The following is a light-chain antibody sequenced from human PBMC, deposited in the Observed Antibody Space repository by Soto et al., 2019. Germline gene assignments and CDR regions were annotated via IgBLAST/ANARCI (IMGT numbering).Light chain of an antibody. Sequence: QLVLTQSSSASASLGSSVKLTCTLSSGHSSYIIAWHQQQPGKAPRYLMKLEGSGSYNKGSGVPDRFSGSSSGADRYLTISNLRFEDEANYYCETWDSTTRVFGGGTKLTVL. CDR3: ETWDSTTRV. V-gene: IGLV4-60*02. CDR1: SGHSSYI. CDR2: LEGSGSY. J-gene: IGLJ2*01.